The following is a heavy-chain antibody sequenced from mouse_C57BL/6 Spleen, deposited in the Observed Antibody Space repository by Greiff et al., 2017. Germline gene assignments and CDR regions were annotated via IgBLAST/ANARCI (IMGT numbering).Heavy chain of an antibody. CDR1: GYTFTDYY. J-gene: IGHJ2*01. CDR2: INPYNGGT. V-gene: IGHV1-19*01. D-gene: IGHD1-1*01. Sequence: EVQRVQSGPVLVKPGASVKMSCKASGYTFTDYYMHWVKQSPGQSLEWIGVINPYNGGTSYNQKFKGKATLTVDKSSSTAYMELNSLPSEDSAVYYCAREDYYGSSVDYWGQGTTLTVSS. CDR3: AREDYYGSSVDY.